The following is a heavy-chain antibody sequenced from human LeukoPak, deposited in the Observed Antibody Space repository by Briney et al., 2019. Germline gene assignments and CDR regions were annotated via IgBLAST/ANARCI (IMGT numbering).Heavy chain of an antibody. J-gene: IGHJ4*02. V-gene: IGHV4-38-2*02. D-gene: IGHD3-3*01. CDR3: ARGGETPYDFWSGYYPTYFDY. CDR1: GYSISSGYY. CDR2: IYHSGST. Sequence: SETLSLTCTVSGYSISSGYYWGWIRQPPGKGLEWIGSIYHSGSTYYNPSLKSRVTISVDTSKNQFSLKLSSVTAADTAVYYCARGGETPYDFWSGYYPTYFDYWGQGTLATVSS.